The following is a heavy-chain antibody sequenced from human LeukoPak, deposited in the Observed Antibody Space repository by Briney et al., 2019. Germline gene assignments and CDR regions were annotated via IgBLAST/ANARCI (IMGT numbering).Heavy chain of an antibody. CDR3: AFTVGFGELLSPSFDY. CDR1: GGTFSSYA. D-gene: IGHD3-10*01. CDR2: IIPIFGTA. J-gene: IGHJ4*02. V-gene: IGHV1-69*01. Sequence: VKVSCKASGGTFSSYAISWVRQAPGHGLEWMGGIIPIFGTANYAQKFQGRVTITADESTSTAYMEPSSLRSEDTAVYYCAFTVGFGELLSPSFDYWGQGTLVTVSS.